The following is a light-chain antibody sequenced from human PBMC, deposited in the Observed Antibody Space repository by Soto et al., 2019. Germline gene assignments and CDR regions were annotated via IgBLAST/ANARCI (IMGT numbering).Light chain of an antibody. J-gene: IGKJ4*01. V-gene: IGKV3-11*01. CDR1: QSVGTY. CDR2: DSS. Sequence: EIVLTQSPATLSLSPGERATLSCRASQSVGTYFAWYQQKPGQAPRLLIYDSSNRSTGIPARFSGSGSGTDFILTISSLEPEDFAVYYCQQRSDWPSTFGGGTKVEIK. CDR3: QQRSDWPST.